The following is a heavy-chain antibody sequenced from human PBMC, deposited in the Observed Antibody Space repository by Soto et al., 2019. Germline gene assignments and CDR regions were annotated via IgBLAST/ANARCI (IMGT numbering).Heavy chain of an antibody. CDR3: ARDMREGTAHYYGSGSYFNYYYGMDV. D-gene: IGHD3-10*01. V-gene: IGHV3-30-3*01. CDR2: ISYDGNNK. Sequence: GGSLRLSCAASGFTFSTYGMHWVRQAPGKGLEWVAVISYDGNNKDYADSVKGRFTISRDNSKNTLYLQMNSLRVEDTAVYYCARDMREGTAHYYGSGSYFNYYYGMDVWGQGTTVTVSS. CDR1: GFTFSTYG. J-gene: IGHJ6*02.